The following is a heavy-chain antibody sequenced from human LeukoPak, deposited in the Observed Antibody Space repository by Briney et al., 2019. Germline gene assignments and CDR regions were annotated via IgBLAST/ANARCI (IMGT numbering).Heavy chain of an antibody. D-gene: IGHD3-22*01. J-gene: IGHJ4*02. CDR1: GGSFSGYY. CDR3: ARAGYDSSGYYLKLPIFDY. CDR2: INHSGST. V-gene: IGHV4-34*01. Sequence: SETLSLTCAVYGGSFSGYYWSWIRQPPGKGLEWIGEINHSGSTNYNPSLKSRVTISVDTSKNQFSLKLSSVTAADTAVYYCARAGYDSSGYYLKLPIFDYWGQGTLVTVSS.